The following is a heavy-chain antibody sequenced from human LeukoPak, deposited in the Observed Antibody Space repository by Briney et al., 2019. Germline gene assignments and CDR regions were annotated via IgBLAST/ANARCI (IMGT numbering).Heavy chain of an antibody. J-gene: IGHJ5*02. CDR2: IYYSGST. CDR1: GGSISRSSYF. D-gene: IGHD4-17*01. CDR3: ASPSGGDYLP. Sequence: SETLSLTCTVSGGSISRSSYFWGWIRQPAGKGLEWIGSIYYSGSTYYNPSLESRVTISVDTSNNQFSLKLSSVTATDTAVYYCASPSGGDYLPWGQGTLVTVSS. V-gene: IGHV4-39*01.